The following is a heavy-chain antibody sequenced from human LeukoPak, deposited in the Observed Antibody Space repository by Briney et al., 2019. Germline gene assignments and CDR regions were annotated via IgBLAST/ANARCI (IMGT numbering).Heavy chain of an antibody. CDR2: ISYDGSNK. D-gene: IGHD2-15*01. CDR1: GFTLSSYG. J-gene: IGHJ4*02. CDR3: AKDEDIVVVVAAIGLDY. V-gene: IGHV3-30*18. Sequence: GRSLRLSCAASGFTLSSYGMHWVRQAPGKGLEWVAVISYDGSNKYYADSVKGRFTISRDNSKNTLYLQMNSLRAEDTAVYYCAKDEDIVVVVAAIGLDYWGQGTLVTVSS.